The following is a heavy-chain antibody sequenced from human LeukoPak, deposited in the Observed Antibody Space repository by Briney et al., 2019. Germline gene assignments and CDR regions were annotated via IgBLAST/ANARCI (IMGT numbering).Heavy chain of an antibody. D-gene: IGHD2-2*01. Sequence: SETLSLTCTVSGGSINSYYWSWIRQPPGKGLEWIGYIYDSGSTNYNPSLKSRVTISVDTSKNQFSLKLSSVTAADTAVYYCAKTGIVVVPAAMQDHYYYYMDVWGKGTTVTISS. CDR1: GGSINSYY. V-gene: IGHV4-59*01. CDR2: IYDSGST. CDR3: AKTGIVVVPAAMQDHYYYYMDV. J-gene: IGHJ6*03.